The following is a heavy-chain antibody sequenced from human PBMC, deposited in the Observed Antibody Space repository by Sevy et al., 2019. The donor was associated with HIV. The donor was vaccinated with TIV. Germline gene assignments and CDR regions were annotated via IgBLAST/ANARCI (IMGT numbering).Heavy chain of an antibody. D-gene: IGHD2-21*01. J-gene: IGHJ4*02. CDR1: GFTFSDYY. V-gene: IGHV3-7*01. CDR2: INQEGSRK. CDR3: ARELWPGDY. Sequence: GGSLRLSCAASGFTFSDYYMGWVRHAPGKGLEWVANINQEGSRKNYVDSVKGRFTISRDNTKNSLFLQMNRLRVDDTAVYYCARELWPGDYWGQGTLVTVSS.